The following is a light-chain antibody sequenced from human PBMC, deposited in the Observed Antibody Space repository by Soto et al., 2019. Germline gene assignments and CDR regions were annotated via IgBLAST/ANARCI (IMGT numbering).Light chain of an antibody. Sequence: DVQMKLSASTLSASVRDRVTITCRASQTISSWLAWYQQKPGKAPKLLIFKASSLQTGVPSKFSGSGSGTEFTLTISSLQPDDFATYYCQQYDSYPWTFGQGTKVDVK. J-gene: IGKJ1*01. CDR3: QQYDSYPWT. V-gene: IGKV1-5*03. CDR1: QTISSW. CDR2: KAS.